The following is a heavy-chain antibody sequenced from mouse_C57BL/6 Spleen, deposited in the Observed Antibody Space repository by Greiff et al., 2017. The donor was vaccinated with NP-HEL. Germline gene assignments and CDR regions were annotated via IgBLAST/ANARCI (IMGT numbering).Heavy chain of an antibody. V-gene: IGHV1-81*01. J-gene: IGHJ2*01. CDR1: GYTFTSYG. CDR2: IYPRSGNT. Sequence: QVQLKESGAELARPGASVKLSCKASGYTFTSYGISWVKQRTGQGLEWIGEIYPRSGNTYYNEKFKGKATLTADKSSSTAYMELRSLTSEDYAGDFCASPSDDDYYDYFDDWGQGTTLTVAS. CDR3: ASPSDDDYYDYFDD. D-gene: IGHD2-3*01.